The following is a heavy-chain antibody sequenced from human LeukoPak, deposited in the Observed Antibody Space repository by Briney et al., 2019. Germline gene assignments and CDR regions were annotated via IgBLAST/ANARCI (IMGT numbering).Heavy chain of an antibody. D-gene: IGHD4-11*01. CDR3: ARATVTGARDYYYYGMDV. CDR2: IWYDGSNK. CDR1: GFTFSSYG. V-gene: IGHV3-33*01. Sequence: GGSLRLSCAASGFTFSSYGMHWVRQAPGKGLEWVAVIWYDGSNKYYADSVKGRFTISRDNSKNTLYLQMNSLRAEDTAVYYCARATVTGARDYYYYGMDVWGQGTTVTVSS. J-gene: IGHJ6*02.